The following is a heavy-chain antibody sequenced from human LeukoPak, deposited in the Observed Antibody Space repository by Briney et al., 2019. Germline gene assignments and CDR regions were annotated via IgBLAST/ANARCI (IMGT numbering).Heavy chain of an antibody. D-gene: IGHD6-19*01. V-gene: IGHV3-48*03. CDR1: GFTFSSYE. CDR3: ARGVRIAVAGYIDC. J-gene: IGHJ4*02. Sequence: GGSLRLSCAASGFTFSSYEMNWVRQAPGKGLEWVSYISSSGSTIYYADSVKGRFTISRDNSKNTLYLQMNSLRSDDTAVYYCARGVRIAVAGYIDCWGQGTLVTVSS. CDR2: ISSSGSTI.